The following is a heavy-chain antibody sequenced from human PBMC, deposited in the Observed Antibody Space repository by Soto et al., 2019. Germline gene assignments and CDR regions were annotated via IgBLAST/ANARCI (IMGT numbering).Heavy chain of an antibody. CDR2: IGPDGSNI. J-gene: IGHJ4*02. V-gene: IGHV3-74*01. CDR1: GFIFSSHW. D-gene: IGHD1-1*01. CDR3: VRDNNWSFYY. Sequence: PGGSLRLSCAASGFIFSSHWMHWVRQAPGKGLVGVSHIGPDGSNIWEADSVQGRFTISRDNARNRLYLQMNSLRDEDTAIYYCVRDNNWSFYYWGQGILVTVSS.